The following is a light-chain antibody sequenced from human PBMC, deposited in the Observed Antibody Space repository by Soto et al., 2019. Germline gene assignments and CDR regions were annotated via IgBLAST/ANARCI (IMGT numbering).Light chain of an antibody. CDR1: QSISNW. Sequence: DIHMTHSPYTLSASVLDRLPITSRASQSISNWLAWYQQRPGKAPKLLIFDASSLESGVPSRFSGSGSGTEFTLTISSLQPDDFATYYCQQYNTYSKTFGQGTKVDIK. CDR3: QQYNTYSKT. V-gene: IGKV1-5*01. J-gene: IGKJ1*01. CDR2: DAS.